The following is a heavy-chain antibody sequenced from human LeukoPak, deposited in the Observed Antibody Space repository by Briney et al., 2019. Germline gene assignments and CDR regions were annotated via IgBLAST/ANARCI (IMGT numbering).Heavy chain of an antibody. CDR3: AKEGDYYNSIVPNY. CDR2: ISYDGSNK. Sequence: GRSLRLSCAASGFTFSSYAMHWVRQAPGKGLEWAAVISYDGSNKYYADSVKGRFTISKDNSKTTLYLQMNSLRAEDTAVYYCAKEGDYYNSIVPNYWGQGTLVTVSS. D-gene: IGHD3-22*01. J-gene: IGHJ4*02. V-gene: IGHV3-30*04. CDR1: GFTFSSYA.